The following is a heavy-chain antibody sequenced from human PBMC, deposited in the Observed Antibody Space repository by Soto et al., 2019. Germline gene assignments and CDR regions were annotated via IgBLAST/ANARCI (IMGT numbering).Heavy chain of an antibody. V-gene: IGHV3-23*01. J-gene: IGHJ4*02. CDR1: GFTYGAYA. CDR3: AKDPPGRHVIVVTALDC. CDR2: ISGSGGST. D-gene: IGHD2-21*02. Sequence: PGGSLRLSCAGSGFTYGAYAMSWVRQASGKGLEWVSAISGSGGSTFYADSVKGRFTISRDNSKNTLYLQMNSLRAEDTAVYYCAKDPPGRHVIVVTALDCWGQGTLVTVSS.